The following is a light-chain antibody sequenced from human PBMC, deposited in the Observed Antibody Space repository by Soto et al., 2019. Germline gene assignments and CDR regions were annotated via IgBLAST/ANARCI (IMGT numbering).Light chain of an antibody. CDR1: QSVSSTY. CDR2: GAS. J-gene: IGKJ5*01. V-gene: IGKV3-20*01. CDR3: QQYDTSSIT. Sequence: EIVLTQSPGTLSLSPGESGTLSCRASQSVSSTYSVWYQQKPGQAPRLLIYGASNRATGIPDRFSGSGSGTDFTLTISRLEPEDFAVYYCQQYDTSSITFGQGTRLEIK.